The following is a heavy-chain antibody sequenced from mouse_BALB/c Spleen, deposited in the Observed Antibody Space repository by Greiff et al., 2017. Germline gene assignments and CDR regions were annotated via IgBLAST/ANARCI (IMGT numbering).Heavy chain of an antibody. J-gene: IGHJ4*01. V-gene: IGHV1-87*01. CDR2: IYPGDGDT. CDR1: GYTFTSYW. D-gene: IGHD4-1*01. CDR3: ARSELGRRAMDY. Sequence: VQLQQSGAELARPGASVKLSCKASGYTFTSYWMQWVKQRPGQGLEWIGAIYPGDGDTRYTQKFKGKATLTADKSSSTAYMQLSSLASEDSAVYYCARSELGRRAMDYWGQGTSVTVSS.